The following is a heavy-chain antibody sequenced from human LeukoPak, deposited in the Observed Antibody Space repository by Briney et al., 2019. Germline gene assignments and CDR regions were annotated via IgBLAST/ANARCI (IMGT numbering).Heavy chain of an antibody. Sequence: PSETLSLTCTVSGGSINSTDYYWSWVRQAAGKGPEWIGRIYSTGITKYNPSLKSRVIISVDTSKNQFTLKLNSVTAADTAVYYCARDSFAGGYHYYLDVWGKGTTVTVSS. D-gene: IGHD3-10*01. J-gene: IGHJ6*03. CDR3: ARDSFAGGYHYYLDV. CDR2: IYSTGIT. CDR1: GGSINSTDYY. V-gene: IGHV4-61*02.